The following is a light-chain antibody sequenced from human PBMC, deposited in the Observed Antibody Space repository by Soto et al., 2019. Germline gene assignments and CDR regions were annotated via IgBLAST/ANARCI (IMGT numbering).Light chain of an antibody. CDR3: QQTSSTPS. CDR2: AAS. Sequence: IQLTKSPSLVCENVGDRVTITCRASRGISSWLAWYQQKPGKAPNLLIFAASSLQTGVSSRFSGSGSGTDFTLTISNLQPEDFATYYCQQTSSTPSFGGGTKVDIK. CDR1: RGISSW. J-gene: IGKJ4*01. V-gene: IGKV1-12*02.